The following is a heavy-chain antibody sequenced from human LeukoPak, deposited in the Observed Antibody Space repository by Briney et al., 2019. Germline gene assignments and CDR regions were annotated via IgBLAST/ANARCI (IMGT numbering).Heavy chain of an antibody. D-gene: IGHD6-6*01. V-gene: IGHV4-31*03. CDR3: ARAPGSYSSSSYYYMDV. J-gene: IGHJ6*03. CDR2: IYYSGST. CDR1: GGSISSGGYY. Sequence: NPSETLSLTCTVSGGSISSGGYYWSWIRQHPGKGLEWIGYIYYSGSTYYNPSLKSRVTISVDTSKNQFSLKLSSVTAADTAVCYCARAPGSYSSSSYYYMDVWGKGTTVTVSS.